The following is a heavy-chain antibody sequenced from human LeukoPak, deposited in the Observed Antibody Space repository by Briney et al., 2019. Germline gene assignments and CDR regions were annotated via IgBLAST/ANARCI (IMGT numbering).Heavy chain of an antibody. J-gene: IGHJ4*02. V-gene: IGHV3-23*01. CDR2: ISDTGGST. Sequence: QAGGSLRLSCAVSGITLSNYGMSWVRQAPGKGLEWVAGISDTGGSTNYADSVKGLFTISRDNPKNTLYLQMNSLRAEDTAVYFCAKRGVVIRVILVGFHEQAYYFDSWGQGALVTVSS. D-gene: IGHD3-22*01. CDR3: AKRGVVIRVILVGFHEQAYYFDS. CDR1: GITLSNYG.